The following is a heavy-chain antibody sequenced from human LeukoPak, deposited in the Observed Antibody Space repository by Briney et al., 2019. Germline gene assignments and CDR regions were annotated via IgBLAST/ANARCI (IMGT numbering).Heavy chain of an antibody. CDR3: ARAPITSPFYFDY. J-gene: IGHJ4*02. Sequence: GGSLRLSCTASGFAFDEHGMCWVRQVPGKGLEWVSGINWSGGSTGYADPLRGRFTISRDNAKNSLYLQMDSLRAEDTALYYCARAPITSPFYFDYWGQGTLVTVSS. CDR1: GFAFDEHG. CDR2: INWSGGST. V-gene: IGHV3-20*04. D-gene: IGHD2-2*01.